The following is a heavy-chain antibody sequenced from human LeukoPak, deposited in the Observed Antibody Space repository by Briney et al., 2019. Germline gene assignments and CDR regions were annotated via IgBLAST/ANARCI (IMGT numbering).Heavy chain of an antibody. CDR3: ARVRYCSTNRCYDREFDN. V-gene: IGHV4-59*11. D-gene: IGHD2-2*01. Sequence: SETLSLTCTVSGGSISNHYWSWIRQPPGKGLEWIGYIYYSGNTNYNPSLKSRVTISVDTSKNQFSLKLNSVTAADTAVYYCARVRYCSTNRCYDREFDNWGQGTLVTVSS. J-gene: IGHJ4*02. CDR1: GGSISNHY. CDR2: IYYSGNT.